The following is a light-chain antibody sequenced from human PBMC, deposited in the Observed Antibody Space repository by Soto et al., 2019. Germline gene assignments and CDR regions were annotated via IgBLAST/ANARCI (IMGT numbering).Light chain of an antibody. J-gene: IGKJ1*01. CDR3: QQYDSYST. V-gene: IGKV1-5*03. CDR1: QSISSW. CDR2: KAS. Sequence: DLQMTQSPSTLPASVGDRVTITCRASQSISSWLAWYQQKPGKAPNLLIYKASSLESGVPSRFSGSGSGTEFTLTISSLQPDDFATYFCQQYDSYSTFGQGTKVDI.